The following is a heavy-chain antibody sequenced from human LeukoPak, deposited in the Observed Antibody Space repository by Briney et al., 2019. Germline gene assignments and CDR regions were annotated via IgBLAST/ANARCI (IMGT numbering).Heavy chain of an antibody. D-gene: IGHD3-9*01. J-gene: IGHJ4*02. CDR3: ARPGYDILTGYSIPFDY. Sequence: GGSLRLSCAASGFTVSSNYMSWVRQAPGQGLEWVSVIYSGGTTYYADSVKGRFTISRDNSKNTLYLQMNSLRAEDTAVYYCARPGYDILTGYSIPFDYWGQGTLVTVSS. V-gene: IGHV3-53*01. CDR1: GFTVSSNY. CDR2: IYSGGTT.